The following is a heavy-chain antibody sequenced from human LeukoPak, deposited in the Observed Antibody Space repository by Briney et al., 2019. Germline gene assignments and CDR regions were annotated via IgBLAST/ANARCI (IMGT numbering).Heavy chain of an antibody. J-gene: IGHJ6*03. CDR1: GGSISSYY. V-gene: IGHV4-59*01. Sequence: KSSETLSLTCTVSGGSISSYYWSWIRQPPGKGLEWIGYIYYSGSTNYNPSLKSRVTISVDTSKNQFSLKLSSVTAADTAVYYCARDRGSSGWLGYYYYYMDVWGKGTTVTVSS. CDR2: IYYSGST. D-gene: IGHD6-19*01. CDR3: ARDRGSSGWLGYYYYYMDV.